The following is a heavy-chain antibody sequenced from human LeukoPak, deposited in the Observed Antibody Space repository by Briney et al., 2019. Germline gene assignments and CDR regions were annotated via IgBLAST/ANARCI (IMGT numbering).Heavy chain of an antibody. D-gene: IGHD6-19*01. Sequence: GRSLRLSCAASGFTFSSYAMHWVRQAPGKGLEWVAVISYDGSNKYYADSVKGRFTISRDNSRNTLYLQMNSLRAGDTAVYYCVKDLGHSSGWYPLGYWGQGTLVTVSS. CDR2: ISYDGSNK. CDR3: VKDLGHSSGWYPLGY. J-gene: IGHJ4*02. V-gene: IGHV3-30*04. CDR1: GFTFSSYA.